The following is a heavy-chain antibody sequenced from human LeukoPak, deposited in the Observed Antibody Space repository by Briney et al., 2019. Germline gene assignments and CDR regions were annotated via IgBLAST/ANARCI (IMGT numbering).Heavy chain of an antibody. Sequence: GGSLRLSCAASGFIFSDYGMHWVRQAPGKGLEWVAFIRSDGSNKCYADSVKGRFTFSRDNSKNTLYLQMNSLRAEDTAVYYCAKPVGAGLDAFDIWGQGTMVIVSS. D-gene: IGHD1-26*01. V-gene: IGHV3-30*02. CDR2: IRSDGSNK. CDR1: GFIFSDYG. J-gene: IGHJ3*02. CDR3: AKPVGAGLDAFDI.